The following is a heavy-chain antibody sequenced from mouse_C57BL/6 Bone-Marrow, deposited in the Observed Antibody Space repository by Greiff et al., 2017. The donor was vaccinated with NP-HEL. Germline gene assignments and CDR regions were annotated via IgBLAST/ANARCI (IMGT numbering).Heavy chain of an antibody. CDR3: ARGPSYWYFDV. Sequence: EVKLVESGGGLVQSGRSLRLSCATSGFTFSDFYMEWVRQAPGKGLEWIAASRNKANDYTTEYSASVKGRFIVSRDTSQSILYLQMNALRAEDTAICYCARGPSYWYFDVWGTGTTVTVSS. CDR1: GFTFSDFY. J-gene: IGHJ1*03. CDR2: SRNKANDYTT. V-gene: IGHV7-1*01.